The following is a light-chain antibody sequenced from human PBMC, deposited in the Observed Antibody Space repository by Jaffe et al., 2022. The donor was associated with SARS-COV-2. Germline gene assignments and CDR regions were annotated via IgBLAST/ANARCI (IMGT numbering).Light chain of an antibody. Sequence: QSALTQPASVSGSPGQSITISCTGTSSDVGGYNYVSWHQQHPGKAPKVIIYDVSNRPSGVSNRFSGSKSGNTASLTISGLQAEDEADYYCSSYTSSSTPYVFGTGTKVTVL. CDR2: DVS. V-gene: IGLV2-14*01. CDR1: SSDVGGYNY. J-gene: IGLJ1*01. CDR3: SSYTSSSTPYV.